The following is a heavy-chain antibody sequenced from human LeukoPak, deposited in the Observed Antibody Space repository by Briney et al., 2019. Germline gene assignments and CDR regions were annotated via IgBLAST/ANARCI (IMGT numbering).Heavy chain of an antibody. Sequence: GGSLPLSCAASGFTVSSNYMSWVRQAPGKGLEWVSVIYSGGSTYYADSVKGRFTISRDNSKNTLYLQMNSLRAEDTAVYYCAHMVRGVIISPGAFDIWGQRTMVTVSS. J-gene: IGHJ3*02. V-gene: IGHV3-53*01. CDR1: GFTVSSNY. CDR2: IYSGGST. CDR3: AHMVRGVIISPGAFDI. D-gene: IGHD3-10*01.